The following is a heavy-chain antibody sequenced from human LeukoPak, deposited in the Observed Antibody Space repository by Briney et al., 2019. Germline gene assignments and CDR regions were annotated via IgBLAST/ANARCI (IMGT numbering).Heavy chain of an antibody. CDR1: DGSISSYY. CDR3: ARVKSGSFLFDY. D-gene: IGHD1-26*01. CDR2: IYTSGST. Sequence: SETLSLTCTVSDGSISSYYWSWIRQPAGKGLEWIGRIYTSGSTNYNPSLESRVTLSIDTSKNQFSLKLRVVTAADTAVYYCARVKSGSFLFDYWGQGTLVTVSS. V-gene: IGHV4-4*07. J-gene: IGHJ4*02.